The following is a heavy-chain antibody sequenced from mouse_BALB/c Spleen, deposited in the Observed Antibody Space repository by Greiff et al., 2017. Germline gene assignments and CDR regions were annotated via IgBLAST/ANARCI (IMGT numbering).Heavy chain of an antibody. D-gene: IGHD2-4*01. CDR1: GYTFTSYW. Sequence: QVQLQQSGAELVKPGASVKLSCKASGYTFTSYWMHWVKQRPGQGLEWIGEINPSNGRTNYNEKFKSKATLTVDKSSSTAYMQLSSLTSEDSAVYYCARESLGRSTMITTGWFAYWGQGTLVTVSA. V-gene: IGHV1S81*02. CDR2: INPSNGRT. CDR3: ARESLGRSTMITTGWFAY. J-gene: IGHJ3*01.